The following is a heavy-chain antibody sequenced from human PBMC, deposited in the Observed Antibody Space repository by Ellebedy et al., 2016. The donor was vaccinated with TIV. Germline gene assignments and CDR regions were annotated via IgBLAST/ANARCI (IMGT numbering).Heavy chain of an antibody. J-gene: IGHJ4*02. D-gene: IGHD6-25*01. CDR1: GFTFDDYA. V-gene: IGHV3-9*01. CDR2: ITWNSGII. CDR3: AKEPGIAATR. Sequence: GGSLRLSXAASGFTFDDYAMHWVRQAPGKGLEWVAGITWNSGIIDYADSVEGRFTISRDNAKNSLYLQMNSLRVEDTAFYYCAKEPGIAATRWGQGTLVTVSS.